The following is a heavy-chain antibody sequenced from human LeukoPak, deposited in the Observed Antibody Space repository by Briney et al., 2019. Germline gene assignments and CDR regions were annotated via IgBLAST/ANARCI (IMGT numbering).Heavy chain of an antibody. V-gene: IGHV4-4*07. J-gene: IGHJ5*02. Sequence: SETLSLTCTVSGGSISSYYWSWIRQPAEKGLEWIGRIYTSGSTNYNPSLKSRVTMSVDTSKNQFSLKLSSVTAADTAVYYCASSIAAAGSFWFDPWGQGTLVTVSS. CDR1: GGSISSYY. D-gene: IGHD6-13*01. CDR3: ASSIAAAGSFWFDP. CDR2: IYTSGST.